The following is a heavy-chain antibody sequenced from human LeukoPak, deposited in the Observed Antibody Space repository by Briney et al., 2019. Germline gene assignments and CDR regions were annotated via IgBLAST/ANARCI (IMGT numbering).Heavy chain of an antibody. CDR1: GYSFPSYW. CDR2: IYPGDSDT. CDR3: ARLIAVGTTRYYYYGMDV. D-gene: IGHD1-26*01. Sequence: GESLKISCQGSGYSFPSYWIGWVRQMPGKGLEWMGIIYPGDSDTRYSPSFQGQVTISADKSISTAYLQWSSLKASDTAMYYCARLIAVGTTRYYYYGMDVWGQGTTVAVSS. J-gene: IGHJ6*02. V-gene: IGHV5-51*01.